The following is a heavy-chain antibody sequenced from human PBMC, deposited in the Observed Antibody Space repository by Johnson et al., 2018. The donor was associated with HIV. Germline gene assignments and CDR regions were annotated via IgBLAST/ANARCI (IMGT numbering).Heavy chain of an antibody. D-gene: IGHD1-26*01. CDR2: MSSDGSTE. J-gene: IGHJ3*02. V-gene: IGHV3-30-3*01. CDR1: GFTFRNYA. CDR3: ARSLKWELGLPDWDAFDI. Sequence: QVQLVESGGGVVQPGRSLRLSCAASGFTFRNYAIHWVRQAPGQGLEWVAVMSSDGSTEYYADSVKGRFSISRDNARNSLDLQMNSLRAEDTALYYCARSLKWELGLPDWDAFDIWGQGTMVTVSS.